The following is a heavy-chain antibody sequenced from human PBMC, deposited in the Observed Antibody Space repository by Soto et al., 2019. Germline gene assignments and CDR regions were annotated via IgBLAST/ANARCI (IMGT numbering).Heavy chain of an antibody. J-gene: IGHJ3*02. Sequence: QVQLVQSGAEVKKPGASVKVSCKASGYTFTSYYMHWVRQAPGQGLEWMGIINPSGGSTSYAQKFQSRVTMTRDTSTSTVYMELSSLRSEDTAVYYCARDLIPYYYDSSGYPTFPDAFDIWGQGTMVTVSS. V-gene: IGHV1-46*01. CDR3: ARDLIPYYYDSSGYPTFPDAFDI. CDR1: GYTFTSYY. CDR2: INPSGGST. D-gene: IGHD3-22*01.